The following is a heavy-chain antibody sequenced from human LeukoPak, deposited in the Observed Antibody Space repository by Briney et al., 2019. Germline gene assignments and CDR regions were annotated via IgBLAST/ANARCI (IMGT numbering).Heavy chain of an antibody. CDR1: GFTFDDYA. V-gene: IGHV3-9*01. CDR3: AKDAGGAYVVSLWFGELLPAVFDP. Sequence: GGSLRLSCAASGFTFDDYAMHWVRQAPGKGLEWVSGISWNSGSIGYADSVKGRFTISRDNAKNSLYLQMNSLRAEDTALYYCAKDAGGAYVVSLWFGELLPAVFDPWGQGTLVTVSS. J-gene: IGHJ5*02. CDR2: ISWNSGSI. D-gene: IGHD3-10*01.